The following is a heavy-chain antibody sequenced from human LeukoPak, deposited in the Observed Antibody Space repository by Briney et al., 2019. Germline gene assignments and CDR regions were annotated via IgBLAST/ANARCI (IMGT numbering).Heavy chain of an antibody. CDR2: IKSKTDGGTT. V-gene: IGHV3-15*01. J-gene: IGHJ4*02. Sequence: PGGSLRLSCAASGFTFSNAWMSWVRQAPGKGLEWVGRIKSKTDGGTTDYAAPVKGRFTMSRDDSENTLYLQMNSLKTEDTAVYYCTTDDYYISGSYYPFGDYWGQGTLVTVSS. CDR1: GFTFSNAW. D-gene: IGHD3-10*01. CDR3: TTDDYYISGSYYPFGDY.